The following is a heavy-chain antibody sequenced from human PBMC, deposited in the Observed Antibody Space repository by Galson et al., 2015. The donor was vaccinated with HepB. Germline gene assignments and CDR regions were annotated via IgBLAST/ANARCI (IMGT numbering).Heavy chain of an antibody. J-gene: IGHJ4*01. Sequence: SLRLSCAASGFTVSSNYMNWVRQAPGKGLEYVSVIYSDGRTYYPDSVKGRFTVFRDSSKNTLYLQMNNLRAEDTAVYYCARVRASSDHRDFWGQGTLVTVSS. CDR3: ARVRASSDHRDF. V-gene: IGHV3-53*01. CDR1: GFTVSSNY. D-gene: IGHD2-2*01. CDR2: IYSDGRT.